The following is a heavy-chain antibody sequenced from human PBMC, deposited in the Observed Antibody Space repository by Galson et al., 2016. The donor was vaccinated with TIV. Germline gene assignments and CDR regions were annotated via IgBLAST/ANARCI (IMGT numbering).Heavy chain of an antibody. J-gene: IGHJ4*02. D-gene: IGHD6-25*01. CDR3: ARDTPSLLAAATMDY. Sequence: SVKVSCKASGYVFNNFGVSWVRQAPGQGLEWMAWISVYNGNTNYAQSLQGRVTLPTDTSTSTAYMELRSLRSDDTAVYYCARDTPSLLAAATMDYWGQGTLVTVSS. CDR1: GYVFNNFG. CDR2: ISVYNGNT. V-gene: IGHV1-18*01.